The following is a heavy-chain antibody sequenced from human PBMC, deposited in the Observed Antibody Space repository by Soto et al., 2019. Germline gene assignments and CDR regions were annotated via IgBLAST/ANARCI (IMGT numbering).Heavy chain of an antibody. J-gene: IGHJ4*02. D-gene: IGHD5-18*01. CDR1: GYTFTSYG. Sequence: GASVKVSCKASGYTFTSYGISWVRQAPGQGLEWMGWISAYNGNTNYAQKLQGRVTMTTDTSTSTAYMELRSLRSDDTAVYYCATDLLVDTAMVAYFDYWGQGTLVTVSS. CDR3: ATDLLVDTAMVAYFDY. V-gene: IGHV1-18*01. CDR2: ISAYNGNT.